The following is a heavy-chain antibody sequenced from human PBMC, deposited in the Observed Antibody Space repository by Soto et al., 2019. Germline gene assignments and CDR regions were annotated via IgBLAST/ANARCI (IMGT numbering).Heavy chain of an antibody. V-gene: IGHV4-31*03. CDR1: GGPISSGGYY. CDR3: ARGDYGDYYYYYMDV. CDR2: IYYSGST. D-gene: IGHD4-17*01. Sequence: PSETLSLTCTVSGGPISSGGYYWSWIRQHPGKGLEWIGYIYYSGSTYYNPSLKSRVTISVGTSKNQFSLKLSSVTAADTAVYYCARGDYGDYYYYYMDVWGKGTTVTVSS. J-gene: IGHJ6*03.